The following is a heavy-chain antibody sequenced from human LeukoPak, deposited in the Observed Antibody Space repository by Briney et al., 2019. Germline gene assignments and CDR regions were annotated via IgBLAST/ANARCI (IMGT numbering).Heavy chain of an antibody. V-gene: IGHV3-74*01. D-gene: IGHD6-6*01. CDR1: GFTFSIYW. J-gene: IGHJ4*02. CDR2: INSDGSSI. Sequence: PGGSLRLSCAASGFTFSIYWMHWVRQAPGKGLVWVSRINSDGSSISYADSVKGRFTISRDNAKNTLYLQMNSLRAEDTAVYYCAKVREYSSSRWYYFDYWGQGTLVTVSS. CDR3: AKVREYSSSRWYYFDY.